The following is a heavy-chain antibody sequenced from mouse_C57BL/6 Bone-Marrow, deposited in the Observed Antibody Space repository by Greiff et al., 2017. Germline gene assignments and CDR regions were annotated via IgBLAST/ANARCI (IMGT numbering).Heavy chain of an antibody. V-gene: IGHV2-2*01. CDR2: IWSGGST. Sequence: VMLVESGPGLVQPSQSLSITCTVSGFSLTSYGVHWVRQSPGKGLEWLGVIWSGGSTDYNAAFISRLSISKDNSKSQVFFIMNSLQADDTAIDYCARNSYYYGGYAMDYWGQGTSVTVSS. J-gene: IGHJ4*01. D-gene: IGHD1-1*01. CDR3: ARNSYYYGGYAMDY. CDR1: GFSLTSYG.